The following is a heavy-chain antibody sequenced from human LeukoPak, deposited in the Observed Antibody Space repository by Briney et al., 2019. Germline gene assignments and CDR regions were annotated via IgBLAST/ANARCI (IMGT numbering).Heavy chain of an antibody. CDR1: GFTFSSYC. CDR2: IKQDGSEK. CDR3: ARDGGYYYYYMDV. J-gene: IGHJ6*03. V-gene: IGHV3-7*01. Sequence: GGSLRLSCGASGFTFSSYCMNWVRQAPGKGLEWVANIKQDGSEKYYVDSVKGRFTISRDNAKNSLYLQMNSLRAEDTAVYYCARDGGYYYYYMDVWGKGTTVTVSS. D-gene: IGHD3-10*01.